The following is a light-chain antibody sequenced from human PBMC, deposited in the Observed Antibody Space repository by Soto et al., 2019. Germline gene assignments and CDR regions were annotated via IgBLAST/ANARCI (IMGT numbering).Light chain of an antibody. CDR2: DAS. Sequence: IFLTQAPRTPSFSPGERETPSWRASQSVSSYLAWYPQKPGQAPRLLIYDASNRATGIPARFSGTGSGTDFTLTINNLEPEDFAVYYCQVRTNWSIAFGRGTRLEIK. CDR1: QSVSSY. J-gene: IGKJ5*01. V-gene: IGKV3-11*01. CDR3: QVRTNWSIA.